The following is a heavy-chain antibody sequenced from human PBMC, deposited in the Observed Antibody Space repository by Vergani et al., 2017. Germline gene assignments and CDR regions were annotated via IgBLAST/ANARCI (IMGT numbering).Heavy chain of an antibody. D-gene: IGHD6-13*01. V-gene: IGHV1-69*01. Sequence: QVQLVQSGAEVKKPGSSVKVSCKASGGTFSSYAISWVRQAPGQGLEWMGGIIPIFGTANYAQKFQGRVTITADESTSTTYMGLSSLRSEDTAVYYCARERMYSSSWYRHYYYGMDVWGQGTTVTVSS. CDR2: IIPIFGTA. CDR1: GGTFSSYA. J-gene: IGHJ6*02. CDR3: ARERMYSSSWYRHYYYGMDV.